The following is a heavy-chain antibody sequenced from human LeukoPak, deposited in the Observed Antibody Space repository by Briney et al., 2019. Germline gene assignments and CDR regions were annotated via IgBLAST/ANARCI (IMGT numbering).Heavy chain of an antibody. D-gene: IGHD3-22*01. V-gene: IGHV3-66*03. CDR2: IYSCGST. Sequence: GGSLRLSCAASGFTVSSNYMSWVRQAPGKGLEWVSVIYSCGSTYYADSVKGRFTISRDNSKNTLYLQMNSLRDEDTAVYYCARVCRDSSGYGAFDIWGQGTMVTVSS. J-gene: IGHJ3*02. CDR1: GFTVSSNY. CDR3: ARVCRDSSGYGAFDI.